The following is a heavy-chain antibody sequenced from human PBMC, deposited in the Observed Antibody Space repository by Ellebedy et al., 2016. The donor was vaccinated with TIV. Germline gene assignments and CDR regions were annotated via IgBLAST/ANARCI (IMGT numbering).Heavy chain of an antibody. V-gene: IGHV4-39*01. CDR2: IYYSGST. CDR1: GGSISSSSYY. Sequence: SETLSLXXTVSGGSISSSSYYWGWIRQPPGKGLEWIGSIYYSGSTYYNPSLKSRVTISVDTSKNQFSLKLSSVTAADTAVYYCARALPSTWDFDYWGQGTLVTVSS. J-gene: IGHJ4*02. D-gene: IGHD2-2*01. CDR3: ARALPSTWDFDY.